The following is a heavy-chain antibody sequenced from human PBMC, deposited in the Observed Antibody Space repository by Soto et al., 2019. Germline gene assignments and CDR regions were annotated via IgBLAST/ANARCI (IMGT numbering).Heavy chain of an antibody. CDR3: ASYSTGYGGTSD. D-gene: IGHD4-4*01. J-gene: IGHJ4*02. CDR1: EGSSSGFC. Sequence: ASEMLCDRRSVVEGSSSGFCGRWIRQPPGKGLEWIGYIYYSGSTNYNPSLKSRVTISVDTSKNQFSLKLSSVTAADTAVYSCASYSTGYGGTSDWGQGTPVPVSS. V-gene: IGHV4-59*01. CDR2: IYYSGST.